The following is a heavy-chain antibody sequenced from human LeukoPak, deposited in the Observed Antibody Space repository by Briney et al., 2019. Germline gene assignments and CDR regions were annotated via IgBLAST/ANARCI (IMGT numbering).Heavy chain of an antibody. Sequence: GGSLRLSCAASGFTFSSYSMNWVRQAPGKGLEWVSTISSSSSYIYYADSVKGRFTISRDNAKNSLYLQMNSLRAEDTAVYYCARARITGTTLPVDYWGQGTLVTVSS. V-gene: IGHV3-21*01. CDR2: ISSSSSYI. D-gene: IGHD1-20*01. CDR3: ARARITGTTLPVDY. CDR1: GFTFSSYS. J-gene: IGHJ4*02.